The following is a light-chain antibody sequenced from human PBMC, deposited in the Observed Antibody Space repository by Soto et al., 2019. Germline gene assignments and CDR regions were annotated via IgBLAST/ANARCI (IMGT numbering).Light chain of an antibody. CDR3: QQRSNWPRFT. Sequence: EIVLTQSPANLSLSPGERATLSCRASQSVSSYLAWYQQNPGQAPRLLIYDASNRATGIPARFSGSGSGTDFTLTISSLEPEDFAVYCCQQRSNWPRFTFGPGTKVDIK. J-gene: IGKJ3*01. CDR1: QSVSSY. V-gene: IGKV3-11*01. CDR2: DAS.